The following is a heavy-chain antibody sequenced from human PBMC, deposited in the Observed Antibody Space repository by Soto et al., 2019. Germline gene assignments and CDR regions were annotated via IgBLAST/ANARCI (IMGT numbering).Heavy chain of an antibody. V-gene: IGHV3-53*01. D-gene: IGHD3-3*01. CDR3: ARNPTMFGVVTGFDY. CDR1: GFTVTSNY. CDR2: IYSGGST. Sequence: LRLSWAAAGFTVTSNYMSWVRQAPGKGLEWVSVIYSGGSTYYADSVKGRFTISRDNSKNTLYLQMNSLRAEDTAVYYCARNPTMFGVVTGFDYWGQGTLVTVSS. J-gene: IGHJ4*02.